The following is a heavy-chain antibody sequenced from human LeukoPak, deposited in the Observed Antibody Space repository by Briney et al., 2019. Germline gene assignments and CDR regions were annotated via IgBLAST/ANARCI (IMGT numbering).Heavy chain of an antibody. D-gene: IGHD2-15*01. CDR1: GYSFNTYW. CDR3: ARRQYCSGGDCYSGAFDI. V-gene: IGHV5-51*01. Sequence: GESLKISCKGSGYSFNTYWLAWVRQMPGKGLEWMGIIYPGDSDTRYSPPFQGQVSISADKSINTAYLQWSSLKASDTAIYYCARRQYCSGGDCYSGAFDIWGQGTMVTVSS. CDR2: IYPGDSDT. J-gene: IGHJ3*02.